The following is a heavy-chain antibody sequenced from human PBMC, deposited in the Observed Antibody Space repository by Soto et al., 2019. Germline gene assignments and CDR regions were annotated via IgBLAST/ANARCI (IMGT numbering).Heavy chain of an antibody. V-gene: IGHV3-15*01. Sequence: EVQLVESGGGLVKPGGSLRLSCAASGFTFSNAWMSWVRQAPGKGLEWVGRIKSKTDGGTTDYAAPVKGRFTISRDDSKNTLYLQMNSLKTEDTAVYYCTTDFGPYYDLLTGHSARGQGALVTVSS. D-gene: IGHD3-9*01. CDR3: TTDFGPYYDLLTGHSA. CDR2: IKSKTDGGTT. CDR1: GFTFSNAW. J-gene: IGHJ1*01.